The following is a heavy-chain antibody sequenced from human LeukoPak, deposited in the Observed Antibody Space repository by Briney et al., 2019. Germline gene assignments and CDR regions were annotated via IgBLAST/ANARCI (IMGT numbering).Heavy chain of an antibody. Sequence: ASVKVSCKTSGYTFTGFYIHWVRQAPGQGLEWMGWINPNSGGTKYAQKFQGRVTMTRETSISAAYMELSRLRSDDTAVYYCARAGSWYVDYWGQGTLVTVSS. V-gene: IGHV1-2*02. CDR2: INPNSGGT. CDR1: GYTFTGFY. CDR3: ARAGSWYVDY. D-gene: IGHD6-13*01. J-gene: IGHJ4*02.